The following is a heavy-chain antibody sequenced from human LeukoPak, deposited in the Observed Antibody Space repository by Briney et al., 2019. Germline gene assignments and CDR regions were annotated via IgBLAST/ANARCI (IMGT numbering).Heavy chain of an antibody. CDR1: GFTFNNYA. V-gene: IGHV3-23*01. CDR2: ISGSGGTT. J-gene: IGHJ4*02. Sequence: PGGSLRLSCAASGFTFNNYAMSWVRQAPGKGLEGVSGISGSGGTTYYADSVKGRFTISRDNSKNTLFLQMNSLGAEDTAVYYCARDKQPGDYWGQGALVTVSS. CDR3: ARDKQPGDY. D-gene: IGHD5-18*01.